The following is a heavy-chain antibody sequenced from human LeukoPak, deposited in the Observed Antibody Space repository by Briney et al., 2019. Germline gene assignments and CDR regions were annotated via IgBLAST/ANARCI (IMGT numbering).Heavy chain of an antibody. V-gene: IGHV3-23*01. CDR1: GFTFSNNW. CDR2: IGGRGDAS. J-gene: IGHJ4*02. D-gene: IGHD3-16*01. CDR3: AKGRGSGTWAKDY. Sequence: GGSLRLSCAASGFTFSNNWMSWVRQAPGKGLEWVSLIGGRGDASYYADSVKGRFTISRDNSKNTLFLQMSSLRAEDTAVYYCAKGRGSGTWAKDYWGQGTLVTVSS.